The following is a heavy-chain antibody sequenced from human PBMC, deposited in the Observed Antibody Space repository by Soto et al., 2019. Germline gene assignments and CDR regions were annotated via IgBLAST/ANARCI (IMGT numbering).Heavy chain of an antibody. J-gene: IGHJ5*02. Sequence: QVQLVQSGAEVKKPGASVKVSCKASGYTFTTYGISWVRQAPGQGLEWMGWISAYNGNTNYAQKVQGRVTMTTDTSTRTAYMELRRRRAADTAVYYCATDYSSSWYRWFNPWGQGTLVTVSS. CDR2: ISAYNGNT. CDR1: GYTFTTYG. D-gene: IGHD6-13*01. CDR3: ATDYSSSWYRWFNP. V-gene: IGHV1-18*01.